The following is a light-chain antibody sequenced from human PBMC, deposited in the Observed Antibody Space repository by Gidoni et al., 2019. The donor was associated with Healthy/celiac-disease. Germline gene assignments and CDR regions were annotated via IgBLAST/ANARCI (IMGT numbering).Light chain of an antibody. Sequence: IQMTPSPSSLSASVGDRVTITCRASQSISSYLNWYQQKPGKAPKLLIYAASSLQSGVPSRVSGSGSGTDFTLTISSLQPEDFATYYCQQSYSTPYTFGQGTKLEIK. V-gene: IGKV1-39*01. J-gene: IGKJ2*01. CDR1: QSISSY. CDR2: AAS. CDR3: QQSYSTPYT.